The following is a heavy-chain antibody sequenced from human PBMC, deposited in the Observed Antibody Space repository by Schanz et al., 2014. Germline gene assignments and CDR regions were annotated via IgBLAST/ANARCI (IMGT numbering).Heavy chain of an antibody. CDR1: GYTVSALA. CDR3: ARGGFRDSTSFDS. Sequence: QVQLLQSGSEVKKPGASVKVSCEISGYTVSALAMHWVRQAPGQGLEWMGKINPSSGTTRIAQNFQGRLTVTRDTSTSTVNMELSRLRSEDTAVYYCARGGFRDSTSFDSWGQGTLVTVSS. CDR2: INPSSGTT. D-gene: IGHD2-2*01. J-gene: IGHJ4*02. V-gene: IGHV1-46*01.